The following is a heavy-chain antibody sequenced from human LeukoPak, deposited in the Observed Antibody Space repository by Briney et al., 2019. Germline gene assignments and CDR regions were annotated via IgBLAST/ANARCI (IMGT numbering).Heavy chain of an antibody. CDR2: IKKDGCGK. V-gene: IGHV3-7*01. CDR1: GFTYRNLW. D-gene: IGHD3-3*01. J-gene: IGHJ4*02. Sequence: PGGSLRVSCAVSGFTYRNLWMSWVREAPGKAVECVANIKKDGCGKYYVDSVRGRFTISRENAENSLYLQMESLKAEDTSVYYCARDKRPYYDMWSGPFDYWGQGALVTVSS. CDR3: ARDKRPYYDMWSGPFDY.